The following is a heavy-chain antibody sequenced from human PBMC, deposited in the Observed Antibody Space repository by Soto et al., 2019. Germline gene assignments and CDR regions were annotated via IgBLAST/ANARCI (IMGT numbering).Heavy chain of an antibody. CDR2: IYYSGST. CDR1: GGSISSYY. J-gene: IGHJ3*02. Sequence: LPLTCTVSGGSISSYYWSWIRQPPGKGLEWIGYIYYSGSTNYNPSLKSRVTISVDTSKNQFSLKLSSVTAADTAVYYCAAVYYDAFDIWGQGTMVTV. V-gene: IGHV4-59*01. D-gene: IGHD2-8*01. CDR3: AAVYYDAFDI.